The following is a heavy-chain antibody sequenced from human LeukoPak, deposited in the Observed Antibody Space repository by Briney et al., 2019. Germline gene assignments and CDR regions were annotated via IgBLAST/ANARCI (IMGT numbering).Heavy chain of an antibody. D-gene: IGHD4-17*01. CDR3: AKDIWGYGDYGGIYYYGMDV. V-gene: IGHV3-9*01. CDR2: ISWNSGSI. CDR1: GFTFDDYA. Sequence: PGRSLRLSCAASGFTFDDYAMHWVRQAPGKGLEWVSGISWNSGSIGYADSVKGRFTISRDNAKNSLYLQMNSLRAEDTALYYCAKDIWGYGDYGGIYYYGMDVWGQGTTVTVSS. J-gene: IGHJ6*02.